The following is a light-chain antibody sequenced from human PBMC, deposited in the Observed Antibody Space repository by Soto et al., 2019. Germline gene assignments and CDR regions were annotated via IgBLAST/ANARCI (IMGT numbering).Light chain of an antibody. CDR1: QSVSSS. J-gene: IGKJ3*01. CDR2: YAS. V-gene: IGKV3-15*01. CDR3: QQYNNWPPGAT. Sequence: EIVMTQSPATLSVSPGERATLSCRASQSVSSSLAWYHQKPGQAPRLLIYYASTRATGTPARFSGSGSVKEFTLTISSLQPEDVATYYCQQYNNWPPGATFGPGTKVEIK.